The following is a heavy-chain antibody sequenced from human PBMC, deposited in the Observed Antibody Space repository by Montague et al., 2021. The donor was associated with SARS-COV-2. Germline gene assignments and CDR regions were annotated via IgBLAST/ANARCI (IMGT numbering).Heavy chain of an antibody. J-gene: IGHJ4*02. V-gene: IGHV4-34*01. Sequence: SETLSLTCEVDSGPLSAYYWSWVRQPPGKGLEWIGEIPPYGNTSYNPSLMSRVTLSLDTSSNQFSLKLTSVTAADTAVYYCARGLDDNKGGDYWGQGILVIVSS. CDR3: ARGLDDNKGGDY. CDR1: SGPLSAYY. CDR2: IPPYGNT. D-gene: IGHD1-1*01.